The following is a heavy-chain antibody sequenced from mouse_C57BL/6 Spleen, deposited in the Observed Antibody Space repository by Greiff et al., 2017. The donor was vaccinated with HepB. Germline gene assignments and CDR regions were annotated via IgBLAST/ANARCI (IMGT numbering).Heavy chain of an antibody. J-gene: IGHJ4*01. Sequence: EVQLQQSGPELVKPGASVKISCTASGYTFTDYYVNWVKQSHGKSLEWIGDISPNNGGTCYNQKFKGKATLTVDKSSSTAYMELRSLTSEDSAVYYCARKEGWLLSWAMGYWGQGTSVTVAS. CDR2: ISPNNGGT. D-gene: IGHD2-3*01. CDR1: GYTFTDYY. V-gene: IGHV1-26*01. CDR3: ARKEGWLLSWAMGY.